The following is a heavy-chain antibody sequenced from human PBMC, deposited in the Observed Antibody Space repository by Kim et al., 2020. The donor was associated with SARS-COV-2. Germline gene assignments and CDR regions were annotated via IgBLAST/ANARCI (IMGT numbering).Heavy chain of an antibody. Sequence: GGSLRLSCAASGFTFSSYWMSWVRQAPGKGLEWVANIKQDGSEKYYVDSVKGRFTISRDNAKNSLYLQMNSLRAEDTAVYYCARDMWGGDSNYYYYYGMDVWGQGTTVTVSS. D-gene: IGHD2-21*02. J-gene: IGHJ6*02. V-gene: IGHV3-7*01. CDR3: ARDMWGGDSNYYYYYGMDV. CDR1: GFTFSSYW. CDR2: IKQDGSEK.